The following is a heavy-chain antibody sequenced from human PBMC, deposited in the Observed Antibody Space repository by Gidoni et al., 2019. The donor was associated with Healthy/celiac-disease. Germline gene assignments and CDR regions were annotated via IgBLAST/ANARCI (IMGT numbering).Heavy chain of an antibody. CDR3: ARDQYGSGNNWFDP. CDR1: GFTFSSYG. V-gene: IGHV3-33*01. J-gene: IGHJ5*02. D-gene: IGHD3-10*01. CDR2: IWYDGSNK. Sequence: QVQLVESGGGVVQPGRSLRLSCAASGFTFSSYGMHWVRQAPGKGLEWVAVIWYDGSNKYYADSVKGRFTISRDNSKNTLYLQMNSLRAEDTAVYYCARDQYGSGNNWFDPWGQGTLVTVSS.